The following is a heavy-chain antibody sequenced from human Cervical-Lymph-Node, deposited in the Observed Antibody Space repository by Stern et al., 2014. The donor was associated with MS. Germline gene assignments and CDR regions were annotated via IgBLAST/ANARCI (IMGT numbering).Heavy chain of an antibody. V-gene: IGHV3-64D*06. Sequence: EVQLLESGGGLVQPGGSLRLSCAASGFPFTASIIHWVRQNAGKGLEYVSTITGNGVFTYYADTVKGRFTISRDNSKNTVYLHMRSLRVEDTAVYFCVKDAYTSGWGKFQLWGQGTLVTVSS. CDR3: VKDAYTSGWGKFQL. CDR1: GFPFTASI. J-gene: IGHJ4*02. D-gene: IGHD6-19*01. CDR2: ITGNGVFT.